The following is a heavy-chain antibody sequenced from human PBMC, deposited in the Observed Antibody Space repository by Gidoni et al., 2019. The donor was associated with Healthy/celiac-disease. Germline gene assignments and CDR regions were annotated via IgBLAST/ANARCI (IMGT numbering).Heavy chain of an antibody. CDR3: ARLETRPYDSSGYYPGY. D-gene: IGHD3-22*01. J-gene: IGHJ4*02. Sequence: QLQLQESGPGLVKPSETLSLTCTVSGGSISSSSYYWGWIRQPPGKGLEWIGSIYYSGSTYYNPSLKSRVTISVDTSKNQFSLKLSSVTAADTAVYYCARLETRPYDSSGYYPGYWGQGTLVTVSS. V-gene: IGHV4-39*01. CDR1: GGSISSSSYY. CDR2: IYYSGST.